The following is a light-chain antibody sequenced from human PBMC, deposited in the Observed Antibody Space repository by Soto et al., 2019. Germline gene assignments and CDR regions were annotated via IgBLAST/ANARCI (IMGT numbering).Light chain of an antibody. J-gene: IGLJ3*02. CDR3: AAWDDSLNGWV. CDR1: SSNIGSNT. V-gene: IGLV1-44*01. CDR2: NNN. Sequence: QAVVTQPPSASGTPGQRVTISCSGSSSNIGSNTVNWYQQLPGTAPKLLIYNNNQRPSGVPDRFSGSKSGTSASLAISGLQSEDEADYYCAAWDDSLNGWVFGGGTKVTVL.